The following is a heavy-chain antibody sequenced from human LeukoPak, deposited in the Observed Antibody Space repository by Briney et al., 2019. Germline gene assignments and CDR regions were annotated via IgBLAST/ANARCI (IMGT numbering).Heavy chain of an antibody. Sequence: SETLSLTCAVSGVSISSGYWWSWVRQSPGKGLEWIGEVHHSGSTNCNPSLKSRVTISVDKFKNYFSLELTSLTAADTAVYYCTRNTAYCLEDWGQGTLVTVSS. J-gene: IGHJ4*02. CDR1: GVSISSGYW. D-gene: IGHD5-18*01. CDR3: TRNTAYCLED. CDR2: VHHSGST. V-gene: IGHV4-4*02.